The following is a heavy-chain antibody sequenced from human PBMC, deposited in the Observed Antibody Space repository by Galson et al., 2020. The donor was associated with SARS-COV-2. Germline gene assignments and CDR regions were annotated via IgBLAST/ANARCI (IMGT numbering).Heavy chain of an antibody. D-gene: IGHD3-22*01. CDR1: GFSFSSYE. J-gene: IGHJ4*02. CDR3: ARARGYIDNSGYYSFDY. V-gene: IGHV3-48*03. CDR2: ISASSSTI. Sequence: GESLKISCAASGFSFSSYEMNWVRQAPGKGLEWVSYISASSSTIYYADSVKGRFTISRDNAKNSLYLQMNSLRAEDTAVYYCARARGYIDNSGYYSFDYWGQGTQVTVSS.